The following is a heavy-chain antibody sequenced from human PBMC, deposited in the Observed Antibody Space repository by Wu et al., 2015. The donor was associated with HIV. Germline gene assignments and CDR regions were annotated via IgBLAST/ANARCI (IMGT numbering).Heavy chain of an antibody. D-gene: IGHD3-3*01. V-gene: IGHV1-69*12. CDR1: GGTFSNYG. CDR2: IIPIFGTA. J-gene: IGHJ2*01. CDR3: ARDRYYDFWSDPNDWYFDL. Sequence: QVQLVQSGAEVKKPGSSVKVSCKASGGTFSNYGINWVRQVPGQGLEWMGGIIPIFGTANYAQKFQGRVTITADESTTTAYMELNSLRSEDTAVYYCARDRYYDFWSDPNDWYFDLWGRGTLVTVSS.